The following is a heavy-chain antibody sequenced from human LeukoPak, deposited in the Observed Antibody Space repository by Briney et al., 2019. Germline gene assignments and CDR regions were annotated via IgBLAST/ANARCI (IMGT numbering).Heavy chain of an antibody. Sequence: SQTLSLTCTVSGGSISSGSYYWSWIRQPAWKGLEWIGRIYTSGSTNYNPSLKSRVTVSVDTSKNQFSLKLSSVTAADTAVYYCASGSGGAFDIWGQGTMVTVSS. V-gene: IGHV4-61*02. J-gene: IGHJ3*02. CDR1: GGSISSGSYY. CDR3: ASGSGGAFDI. CDR2: IYTSGST. D-gene: IGHD6-25*01.